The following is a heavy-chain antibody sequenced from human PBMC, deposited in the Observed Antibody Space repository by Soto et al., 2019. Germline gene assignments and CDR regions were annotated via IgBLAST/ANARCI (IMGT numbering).Heavy chain of an antibody. CDR3: ASWAGQFHDFGGPFDD. V-gene: IGHV1-18*04. CDR2: ISAYSGNT. J-gene: IGHJ4*02. D-gene: IGHD4-17*01. Sequence: QVQLVQSGGEVRKPGASVKVSCKASGYNVRSNGISWVRQAPGQGLEWMAWISAYSGNTNYAQSIQGRVTVTRDTSTSTTYMELRSLRSGDTAVYYCASWAGQFHDFGGPFDDWGQGTLVTVSS. CDR1: GYNVRSNG.